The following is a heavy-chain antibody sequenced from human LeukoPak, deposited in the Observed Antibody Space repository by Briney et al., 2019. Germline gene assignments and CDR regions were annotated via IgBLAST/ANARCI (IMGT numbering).Heavy chain of an antibody. J-gene: IGHJ4*02. CDR2: INGDGTKT. CDR3: AREGPLDY. V-gene: IGHV3-74*01. CDR1: GFIFSSHW. Sequence: GESLTLSCAASGFIFSSHWMHWVRQVPGKGLEWVSRINGDGTKTHYADSVKGRFIVSRDNARNTLFLQMNSLRDEDTAVYYCAREGPLDYWGQGTLVTVSS.